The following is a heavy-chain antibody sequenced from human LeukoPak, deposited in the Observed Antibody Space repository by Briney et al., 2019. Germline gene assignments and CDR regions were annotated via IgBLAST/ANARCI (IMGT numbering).Heavy chain of an antibody. D-gene: IGHD1-26*01. Sequence: GGSLRLSCAASGFTFSSYSMNWVGQAPGKGLEWVSYISSGGSTTYYAGSVKGRFTVSRDNAKSSLYLQMNSLRAEDTAVYYCARDHMGYDYWGQGTLVTVSS. V-gene: IGHV3-48*04. CDR3: ARDHMGYDY. J-gene: IGHJ4*02. CDR1: GFTFSSYS. CDR2: ISSGGSTT.